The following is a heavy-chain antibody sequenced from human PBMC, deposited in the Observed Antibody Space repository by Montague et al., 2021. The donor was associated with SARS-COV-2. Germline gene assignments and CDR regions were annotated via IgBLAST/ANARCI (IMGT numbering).Heavy chain of an antibody. J-gene: IGHJ4*02. D-gene: IGHD3-9*01. V-gene: IGHV1-24*01. Sequence: SGKVSCKVSGHSLSDMLMHWVRQAPGKGPEWMGGFDPEEGKRVYAQKVQGRVTMTEDTSTDTAYMELRSLRSDDTAVYFCVNICDILSGYPFEYWGQGTLLIVSS. CDR1: GHSLSDML. CDR2: FDPEEGKR. CDR3: VNICDILSGYPFEY.